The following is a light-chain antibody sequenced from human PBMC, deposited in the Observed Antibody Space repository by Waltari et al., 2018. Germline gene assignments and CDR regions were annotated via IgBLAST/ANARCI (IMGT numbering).Light chain of an antibody. CDR2: DVS. J-gene: IGLJ1*01. CDR3: SSYTGGSTSV. Sequence: QSALTQPASVSGSPGQSITISCTGSSSDFPTNNYVSWYQQHPGKAPKLMIYDVSNRPPGVSIRFSGSKSGNTASLIISGLRAEDEADYHCSSYTGGSTSVFGTGTKVTVL. V-gene: IGLV2-14*03. CDR1: SSDFPTNNY.